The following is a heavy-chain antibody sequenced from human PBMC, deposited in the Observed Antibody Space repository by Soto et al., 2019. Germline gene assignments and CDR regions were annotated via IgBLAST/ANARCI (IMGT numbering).Heavy chain of an antibody. V-gene: IGHV4-34*01. Sequence: QVQLQQWGAGLLKPSETPSLTCAVYGGSFSGYYWSWIRQPPGKGLEWIGEINHSGSTNYNPSLKSRVTISVDTSKNQFSLKLSSVTAADTAVYYCARGGIVVVPAAMRSWNYWGQGTLVTVSS. J-gene: IGHJ4*02. CDR2: INHSGST. D-gene: IGHD2-2*01. CDR3: ARGGIVVVPAAMRSWNY. CDR1: GGSFSGYY.